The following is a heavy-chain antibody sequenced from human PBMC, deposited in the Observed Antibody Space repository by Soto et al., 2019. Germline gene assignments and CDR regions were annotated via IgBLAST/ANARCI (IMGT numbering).Heavy chain of an antibody. V-gene: IGHV1-2*04. D-gene: IGHD4-17*01. CDR2: INPNSGGT. CDR1: GYTFTGYY. Sequence: DSVKVSCKASGYTFTGYYMHWVRQAPGQGLEWMGWINPNSGGTNYAQKFQGWVTMTRDTSISTAYMELSRLRSDDTAVYYCARATGDYNVLLGSYYYYGMDVWGQGTPVTVSS. J-gene: IGHJ6*02. CDR3: ARATGDYNVLLGSYYYYGMDV.